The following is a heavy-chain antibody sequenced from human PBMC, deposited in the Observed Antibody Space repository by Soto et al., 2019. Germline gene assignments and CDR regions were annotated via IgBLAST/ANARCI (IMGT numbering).Heavy chain of an antibody. D-gene: IGHD3-16*02. CDR3: ARESVSGTYRFDS. CDR2: IHDTGRT. Sequence: SEALSLTCTVSGDSLSTYYWSWIRQPAGERLEWIGRIHDTGRTNYNPSLKSRVTMSVDTSKNQFSLRVNSVTAADTAVYYCARESVSGTYRFDSWGQGTLVTVSS. V-gene: IGHV4-4*07. J-gene: IGHJ4*02. CDR1: GDSLSTYY.